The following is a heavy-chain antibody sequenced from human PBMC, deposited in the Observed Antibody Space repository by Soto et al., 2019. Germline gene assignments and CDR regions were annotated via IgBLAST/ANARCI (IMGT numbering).Heavy chain of an antibody. Sequence: QVQLQESGPGLVKPSETLSLTCTVSGGSISSYYWSWIRQPPGKGLEWIGYIYYSGSTNYNPSLKSRVTISGDTSKNQFSLKLSSVTAADTAVYYCARHRPLYLSPLDYYYYMDVWGKGTTVTVSS. CDR3: ARHRPLYLSPLDYYYYMDV. D-gene: IGHD3-9*01. J-gene: IGHJ6*03. CDR2: IYYSGST. CDR1: GGSISSYY. V-gene: IGHV4-59*08.